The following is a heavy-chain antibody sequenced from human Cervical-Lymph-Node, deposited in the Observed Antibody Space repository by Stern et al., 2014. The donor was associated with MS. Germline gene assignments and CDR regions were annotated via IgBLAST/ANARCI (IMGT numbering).Heavy chain of an antibody. CDR3: ARPLRPIPDTSAYQY. J-gene: IGHJ4*02. V-gene: IGHV5-51*03. D-gene: IGHD3-3*01. Sequence: EVHLVESGAEVKKPGESLKISCKGSGYSFSNYWIGWVRQMPGKGLEWMGIIYPADSDTRYSPSFQGQVTISADTSISTAYLQWSSLKASDTAMYYCARPLRPIPDTSAYQYWGQGTLVTVSS. CDR2: IYPADSDT. CDR1: GYSFSNYW.